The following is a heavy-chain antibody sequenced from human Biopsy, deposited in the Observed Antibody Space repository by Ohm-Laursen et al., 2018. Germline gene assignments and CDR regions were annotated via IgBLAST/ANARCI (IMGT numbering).Heavy chain of an antibody. D-gene: IGHD2-2*01. Sequence: ASVKVSCNASGYTFTNYGISWVRQAPGQGLEWMGWISTYNGNTNYAQNLQGRVTMTTDTSTSTAYMELRSLRSDDTAVYYCARGGTLVVVPTAVLHSFDIWGQGTMVTVSS. CDR2: ISTYNGNT. J-gene: IGHJ3*02. CDR3: ARGGTLVVVPTAVLHSFDI. V-gene: IGHV1-18*01. CDR1: GYTFTNYG.